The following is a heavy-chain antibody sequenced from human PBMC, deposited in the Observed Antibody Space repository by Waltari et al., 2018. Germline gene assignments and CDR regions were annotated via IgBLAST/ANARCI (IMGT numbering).Heavy chain of an antibody. CDR2: VYQSGST. CDR3: ARGGGGYDKYYFDL. J-gene: IGHJ4*02. CDR1: GGPISRPYN. V-gene: IGHV4-30-4*01. Sequence: QVPLQESGPGPGKPSQTLTLTGKAPGGPISRPYNWSGIRQSPGKGLEWIGYVYQSGSTLYNPTLNNRVTMSVDRSKNQFSLRLTSLTAADTAVYFCARGGGGYDKYYFDLWGQGTLVTVSS. D-gene: IGHD5-12*01.